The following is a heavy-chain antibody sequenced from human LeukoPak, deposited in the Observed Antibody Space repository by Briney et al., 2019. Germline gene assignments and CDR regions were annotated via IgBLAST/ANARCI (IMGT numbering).Heavy chain of an antibody. CDR1: GYSFTTHD. J-gene: IGHJ5*01. D-gene: IGHD5-12*01. Sequence: GASVKVSCKASGYSFTTHDINWVRQSTGQGLEWMGWRNPNSGKSGYAQTFQGRATMTRDTSISTVYMALSSLGSDDTAVYYCARESGLTDNWLDSWGQGTLVIVSS. CDR3: ARESGLTDNWLDS. V-gene: IGHV1-8*01. CDR2: RNPNSGKS.